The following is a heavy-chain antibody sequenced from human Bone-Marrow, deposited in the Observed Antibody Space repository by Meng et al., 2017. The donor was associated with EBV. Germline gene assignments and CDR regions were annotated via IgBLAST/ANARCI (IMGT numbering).Heavy chain of an antibody. Sequence: QVHVVQTGAELKKPGASVKVSCKASGYTFTSYGISCVRQAPGQGLEWMGWISAYNGNTNYAQKLQGRVTMTTDTSTSTAYMELRSLRSDDTAVYYCARLLIAVAGTYNPLFDYWGQGTLVTVSS. V-gene: IGHV1-18*01. J-gene: IGHJ4*02. CDR3: ARLLIAVAGTYNPLFDY. CDR2: ISAYNGNT. D-gene: IGHD6-19*01. CDR1: GYTFTSYG.